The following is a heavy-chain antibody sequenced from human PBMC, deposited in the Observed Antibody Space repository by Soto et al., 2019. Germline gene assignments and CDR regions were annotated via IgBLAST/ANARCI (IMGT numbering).Heavy chain of an antibody. CDR3: AREDDGGDRDYYGLDV. D-gene: IGHD2-21*02. CDR1: GGSISSDRYH. V-gene: IGHV4-30-4*01. Sequence: SETLSLTCTVSGGSISSDRYHWTWIRQPPGKGLEWIGYIHYSGSIYYNPSLQSRVTMSVDTSKNLFSLKLSSVTAADTAVYFCAREDDGGDRDYYGLDVWGQGTTVTVSS. J-gene: IGHJ6*02. CDR2: IHYSGSI.